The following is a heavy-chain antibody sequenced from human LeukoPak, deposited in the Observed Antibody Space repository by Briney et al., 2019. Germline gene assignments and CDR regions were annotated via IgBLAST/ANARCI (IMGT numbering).Heavy chain of an antibody. D-gene: IGHD2-2*01. CDR2: IFTSGST. CDR3: AQEYCGSASCHHEYFQH. CDR1: GGSIRRGSYH. J-gene: IGHJ1*01. Sequence: SETLSLTCTVSGGSIRRGSYHWSWIRQPAGKGLEWIGRIFTSGSTNYNPSLKSRVTISVDTSKDQFSLRLSSVTAADTAVYYCAQEYCGSASCHHEYFQHWGQGTLVTVSS. V-gene: IGHV4-61*02.